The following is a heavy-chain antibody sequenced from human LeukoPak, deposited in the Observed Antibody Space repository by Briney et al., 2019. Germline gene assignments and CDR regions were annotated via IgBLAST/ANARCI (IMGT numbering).Heavy chain of an antibody. CDR3: ARCGYSYYYLLADYDYYMDV. J-gene: IGHJ6*03. Sequence: GGSLRLSCAASGFTFSDYYMSWIRQAPGKGLEWVSYISSSGTTIYYADSVKGRFTISRDNAKNSLYLQMNSLRAEDTAVYYCARCGYSYYYLLADYDYYMDVWGKGTTVTVSS. CDR1: GFTFSDYY. CDR2: ISSSGTTI. D-gene: IGHD5-18*01. V-gene: IGHV3-11*04.